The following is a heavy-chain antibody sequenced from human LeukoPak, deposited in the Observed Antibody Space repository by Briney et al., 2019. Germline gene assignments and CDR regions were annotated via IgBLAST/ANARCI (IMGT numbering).Heavy chain of an antibody. CDR2: IRYDGSNK. CDR1: GFTFSSYG. Sequence: GGSLRLSCAASGFTFSSYGMHWVRQAPGKGLEWVAFIRYDGSNKYYADSVKGRFTISRDNSKNTLYLQMNSLRAEDTAVYYCAKNPPLYSDNLDRDYWGQGTLVTVSS. CDR3: AKNPPLYSDNLDRDY. J-gene: IGHJ4*02. D-gene: IGHD3-10*02. V-gene: IGHV3-30*02.